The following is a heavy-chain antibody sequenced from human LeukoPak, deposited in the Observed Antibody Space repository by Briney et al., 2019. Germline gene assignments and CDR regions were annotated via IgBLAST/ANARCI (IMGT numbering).Heavy chain of an antibody. D-gene: IGHD5-18*01. J-gene: IGHJ3*02. CDR2: IIPIFGTA. CDR1: GGTFSSYA. V-gene: IGHV1-69*06. CDR3: ARPDTAMVTDGGAFDI. Sequence: SVKVSCKASGGTFSSYAISWVRQAPGQGLEWMGGIIPIFGTANYAQKFQGRVTITADKSTSTAYMELSSLRSEDTAVYYCARPDTAMVTDGGAFDIWGQGTMVTVSS.